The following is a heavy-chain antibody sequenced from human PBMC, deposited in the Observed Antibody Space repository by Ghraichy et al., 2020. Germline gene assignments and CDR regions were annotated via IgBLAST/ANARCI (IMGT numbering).Heavy chain of an antibody. Sequence: SETLSLTCAVYGGSFSGYYWSWIRQPPGKGLEWIGEINHSGSTNYNPSLKSRVTISVDTSKNQFSLKLSSVTAADTAVYYCARGKRWFGELLSYYYYGMDVWGQGTTVTVSS. D-gene: IGHD3-10*01. J-gene: IGHJ6*02. CDR2: INHSGST. CDR3: ARGKRWFGELLSYYYYGMDV. V-gene: IGHV4-34*01. CDR1: GGSFSGYY.